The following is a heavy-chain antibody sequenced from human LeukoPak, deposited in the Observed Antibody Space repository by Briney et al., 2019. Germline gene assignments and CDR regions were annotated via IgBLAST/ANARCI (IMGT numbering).Heavy chain of an antibody. V-gene: IGHV4-39*01. CDR2: IDYSGSS. J-gene: IGHJ4*02. CDR1: GGSISSTTYY. D-gene: IGHD1-20*01. CDR3: TIRITGTTSDTFDY. Sequence: SETLTLTCTASGGSISSTTYYWGWIRQPPGKGLEWIGTIDYSGSSYYNSLLRSRVTMSVDTSKCQFLLMQSLVTAAAAVYYYCTIRITGTTSDTFDYWGQGILVTVSS.